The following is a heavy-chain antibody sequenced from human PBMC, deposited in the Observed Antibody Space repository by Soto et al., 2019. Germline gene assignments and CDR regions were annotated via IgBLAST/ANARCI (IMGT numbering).Heavy chain of an antibody. CDR1: GYTFTSYG. CDR3: ARSHQYSGWYRGGYYFDY. V-gene: IGHV1-18*01. D-gene: IGHD6-19*01. J-gene: IGHJ4*02. CDR2: ISAYNGNT. Sequence: GASVKVSCKASGYTFTSYGISWVRQAPGQGLEWMGWISAYNGNTNYAQKLQGRVTMTTDTSTSTAYMELRSLRSDDTAVYYCARSHQYSGWYRGGYYFDYWGQGTLVTVSS.